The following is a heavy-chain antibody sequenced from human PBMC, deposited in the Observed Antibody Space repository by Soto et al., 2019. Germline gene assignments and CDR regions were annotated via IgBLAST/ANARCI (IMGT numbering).Heavy chain of an antibody. J-gene: IGHJ4*02. CDR2: IYYSGST. Sequence: SETLSLTCTVSGGSISSYYWSWIRQPPGKGLEWIGYIYYSGSTNYNPSLKSRVTISVDTSKNTVYLQMNSLRLEDTAVYYCARGPSYSDSYFDYWGQGTLVTVSS. CDR3: ARGPSYSDSYFDY. D-gene: IGHD4-17*01. CDR1: GGSISSYY. V-gene: IGHV4-59*01.